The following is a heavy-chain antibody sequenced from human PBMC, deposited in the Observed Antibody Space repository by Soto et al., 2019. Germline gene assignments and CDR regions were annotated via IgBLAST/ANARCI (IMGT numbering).Heavy chain of an antibody. V-gene: IGHV4-30-4*08. CDR2: IYYNGNT. D-gene: IGHD4-4*01. J-gene: IGHJ5*02. CDR3: ARHPSNFWFDP. Sequence: PSETLSLTCTVSGGSISSGDYYWSWIRQLPGKDLEWIAYIYYNGNTYYTPSLKSRATISLDTSKNQFFLKLNSVTAADTAVYYCARHPSNFWFDPWGQGTLVTVSS. CDR1: GGSISSGDYY.